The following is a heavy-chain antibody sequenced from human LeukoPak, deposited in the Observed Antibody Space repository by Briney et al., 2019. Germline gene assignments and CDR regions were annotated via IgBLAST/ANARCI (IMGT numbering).Heavy chain of an antibody. D-gene: IGHD2-2*01. CDR3: ASEKGRGEYCSSTSCATFDY. V-gene: IGHV1-46*01. CDR2: INPSGGST. Sequence: ASVKVSCKASGYTFTGYYMHWVRQAPGQGLEWMGIINPSGGSTSYAQKFQGRVTITRDTSTSTVYMELSSLRSEDTAVYYCASEKGRGEYCSSTSCATFDYWGQGTLVTVSS. CDR1: GYTFTGYY. J-gene: IGHJ4*02.